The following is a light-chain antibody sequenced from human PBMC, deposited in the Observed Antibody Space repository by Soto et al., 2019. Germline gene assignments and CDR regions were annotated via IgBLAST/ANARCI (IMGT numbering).Light chain of an antibody. J-gene: IGLJ1*01. CDR1: SSDVGGYNY. Sequence: QSVLTQPASVSGSPGKSITISCTGSSSDVGGYNYVSWYQQLPGKPPQLMIYDVSDRPSGVSNRFSGSKSGNTASLPISGLQAEDEADYYCSSYTSSSLYVFGTGTKVTVL. CDR2: DVS. V-gene: IGLV2-14*01. CDR3: SSYTSSSLYV.